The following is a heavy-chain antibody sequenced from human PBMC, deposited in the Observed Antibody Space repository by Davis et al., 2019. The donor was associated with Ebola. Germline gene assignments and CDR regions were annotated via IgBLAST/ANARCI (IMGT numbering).Heavy chain of an antibody. CDR1: GGSISSGGYS. V-gene: IGHV4-30-2*01. D-gene: IGHD2-2*01. J-gene: IGHJ6*02. CDR3: ARGSSTSCYDTICYYYGMDV. Sequence: MPSETLSLTCAVSGGSISSGGYSWSWIRQPPGKGLEWIGYIYHSGSTYYNPSLKSRVTISVDRSKNQFSLKLSSVTAADTAVYYCARGSSTSCYDTICYYYGMDVWGQGTTVTVSS. CDR2: IYHSGST.